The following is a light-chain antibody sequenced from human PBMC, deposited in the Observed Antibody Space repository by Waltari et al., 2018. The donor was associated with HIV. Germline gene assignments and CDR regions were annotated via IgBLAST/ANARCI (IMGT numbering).Light chain of an antibody. J-gene: IGKJ1*01. Sequence: DIQMTQPPSSLSASVADRVTITCQTSQSIDNFLNWYQQKPGKAPKLLIYGASRLQSGVPSRFSGSGSGTDFTLTVNSLQPEDFATYGGQQSYTTRWTFGLGTKVEMK. V-gene: IGKV1-39*01. CDR1: QSIDNF. CDR3: QQSYTTRWT. CDR2: GAS.